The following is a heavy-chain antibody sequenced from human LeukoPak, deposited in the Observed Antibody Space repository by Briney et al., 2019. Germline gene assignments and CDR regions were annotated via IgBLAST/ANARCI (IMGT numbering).Heavy chain of an antibody. CDR1: GYTFTSYG. Sequence: ASVKVSCKASGYTFTSYGISWVRQATGQGLEWMGWISAYNGNTNYAQKLQGRVTMTTDTSTSTAYMELRSLRSDDTAVYYCAREYDFWSGYSNWFDPWGQGTLVTVSS. V-gene: IGHV1-18*01. CDR3: AREYDFWSGYSNWFDP. J-gene: IGHJ5*02. D-gene: IGHD3-3*01. CDR2: ISAYNGNT.